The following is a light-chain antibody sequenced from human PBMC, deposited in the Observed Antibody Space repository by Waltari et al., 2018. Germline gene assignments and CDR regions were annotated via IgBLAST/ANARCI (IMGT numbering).Light chain of an antibody. J-gene: IGKJ1*01. Sequence: DIVMTQSPLSLPVTPGEPASIPCRSSQSLLHSNGYNYLDWYLQKPGQSPQLLIYLGSNRDSGVPDRFSGSGSGTDFTLKISRVEAEDVGVYYCMQALQTPRTFGQGTKVEIK. V-gene: IGKV2-28*01. CDR2: LGS. CDR1: QSLLHSNGYNY. CDR3: MQALQTPRT.